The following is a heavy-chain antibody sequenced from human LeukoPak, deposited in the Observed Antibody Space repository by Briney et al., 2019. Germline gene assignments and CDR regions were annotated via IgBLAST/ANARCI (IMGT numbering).Heavy chain of an antibody. D-gene: IGHD3-9*01. CDR1: GGSISSSNW. J-gene: IGHJ4*02. Sequence: PSGTLSLTCAVSGGSISSSNWWSWIRQPPGKGLEWIGEIYHSGSTNYNPSLKSRVTISVDTSKNQFSLKLSSVTAADTAVYYCARNDYDILTGYCWFDYWGQGTLVTVSS. CDR2: IYHSGST. V-gene: IGHV4-4*02. CDR3: ARNDYDILTGYCWFDY.